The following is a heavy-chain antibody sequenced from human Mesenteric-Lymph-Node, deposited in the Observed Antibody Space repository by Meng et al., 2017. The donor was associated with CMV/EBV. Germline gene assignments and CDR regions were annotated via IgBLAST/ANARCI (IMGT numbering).Heavy chain of an antibody. CDR3: AGRSFDYDLWSGLLDN. D-gene: IGHD3-3*01. Sequence: SETLSLTCIVSGGSISSYYWSWIRQAPGERLQWIAYINYAGVTKYNPSLGNRVTVSVDTSKNQFSLKLTSVTAADTARYYCAGRSFDYDLWSGLLDNWGQGVLVTVSS. CDR2: INYAGVT. J-gene: IGHJ4*02. CDR1: GGSISSYY. V-gene: IGHV4-59*01.